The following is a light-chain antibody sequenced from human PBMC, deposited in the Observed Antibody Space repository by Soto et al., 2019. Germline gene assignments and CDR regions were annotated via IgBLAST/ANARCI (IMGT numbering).Light chain of an antibody. J-gene: IGKJ1*01. Sequence: IVLTQSPGTLSLSPWERATLSCRASQSVSSSYLAWYQQKPGQAPRLLIYGASSRATGIPDRFSGSGSGIDFTLTISRLEPEDFAVYYRQQYGSSPRTFGQGTKVDIK. V-gene: IGKV3-20*01. CDR2: GAS. CDR1: QSVSSSY. CDR3: QQYGSSPRT.